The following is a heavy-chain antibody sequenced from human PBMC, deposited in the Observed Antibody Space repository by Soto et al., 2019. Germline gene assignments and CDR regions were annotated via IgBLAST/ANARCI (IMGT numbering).Heavy chain of an antibody. CDR1: GGSISSGGYY. V-gene: IGHV4-31*03. Sequence: SETLSLTCTVSGGSISSGGYYWSWIRQHPGKGLEWIGYIYYSGSTYYNPSLKSRVTISVDTSKNQFSLKLSSVTAADTAVYYCARDGDYDILTGYPGGWYGMDVWGQGTTVTVS. J-gene: IGHJ6*02. D-gene: IGHD3-9*01. CDR3: ARDGDYDILTGYPGGWYGMDV. CDR2: IYYSGST.